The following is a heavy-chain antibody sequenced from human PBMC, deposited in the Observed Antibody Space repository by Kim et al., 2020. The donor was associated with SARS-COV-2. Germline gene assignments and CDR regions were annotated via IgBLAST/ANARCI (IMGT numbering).Heavy chain of an antibody. CDR3: ARDLMSGYPNYFDY. V-gene: IGHV3-48*02. J-gene: IGHJ4*02. D-gene: IGHD5-18*01. Sequence: ADSVAGRLTISRDNAKNSLYLQMNSLRDEDTAVYYCARDLMSGYPNYFDYWGQGTLVTVSS.